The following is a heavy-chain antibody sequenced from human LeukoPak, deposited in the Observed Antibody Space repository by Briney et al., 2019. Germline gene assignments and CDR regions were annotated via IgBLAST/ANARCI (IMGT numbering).Heavy chain of an antibody. J-gene: IGHJ6*02. CDR2: INPSGGST. Sequence: GASVKVSCKASGYTFTSYYMHWVRQAPGQGLEWMGIINPSGGSTSYAQKFQGRVTMTRDTSTSTVYMELSSLRSEDTAVYYCARGPYYYDSSGLSRQDVWSQGTTVTVSS. CDR1: GYTFTSYY. V-gene: IGHV1-46*01. CDR3: ARGPYYYDSSGLSRQDV. D-gene: IGHD3-22*01.